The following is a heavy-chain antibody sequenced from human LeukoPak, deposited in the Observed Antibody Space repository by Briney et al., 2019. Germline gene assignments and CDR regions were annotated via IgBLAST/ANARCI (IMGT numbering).Heavy chain of an antibody. Sequence: GGSLRLSCAASGFTFSSYEMNWVRRAPGKGLEWVSYISSSGSTIYYADSVKGRFTISRDNAKNSLSLQMNSLRVEDTAVYYCAKVAKYYYGSETYYFFEHWGQGTPVTASS. CDR1: GFTFSSYE. CDR2: ISSSGSTI. D-gene: IGHD3-10*01. CDR3: AKVAKYYYGSETYYFFEH. J-gene: IGHJ4*02. V-gene: IGHV3-48*03.